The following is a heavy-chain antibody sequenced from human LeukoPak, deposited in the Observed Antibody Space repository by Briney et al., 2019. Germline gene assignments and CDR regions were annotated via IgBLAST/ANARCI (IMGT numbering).Heavy chain of an antibody. CDR2: ISAYNGNT. CDR3: AREGVELSSPFDY. CDR1: GYNFITYG. J-gene: IGHJ4*02. D-gene: IGHD3-16*02. V-gene: IGHV1-18*01. Sequence: ASVKVSCKASGYNFITYGITWVRQAPGQGLEWMGWISAYNGNTNYAQKCQGGVTMTTDTSTSTVYMELRRLRSDDTAVYYCAREGVELSSPFDYWGQGTLVTVSS.